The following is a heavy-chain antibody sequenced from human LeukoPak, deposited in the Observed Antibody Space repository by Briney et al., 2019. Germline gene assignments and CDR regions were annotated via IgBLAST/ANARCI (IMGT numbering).Heavy chain of an antibody. Sequence: GGSLRLSCASSGFTFCSYNMNWVRQAPGKGLEWVSSISGSSSYIYYADSAKGRFSIPRDNAKNSLYLQMNSLRAEDTAVYYCARAATVGTTRPGTHFDYWGQGTLVTVSS. D-gene: IGHD1-26*01. CDR1: GFTFCSYN. V-gene: IGHV3-21*01. J-gene: IGHJ4*02. CDR2: ISGSSSYI. CDR3: ARAATVGTTRPGTHFDY.